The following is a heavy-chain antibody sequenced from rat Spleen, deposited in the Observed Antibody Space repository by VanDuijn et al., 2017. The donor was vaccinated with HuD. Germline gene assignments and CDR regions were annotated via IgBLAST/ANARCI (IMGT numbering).Heavy chain of an antibody. CDR1: GFTFSNYY. CDR3: ARRYDFDY. CDR2: ISSDGRRN. D-gene: IGHD1-11*01. Sequence: EVQLVESDGGLVQPGRSLKLSCAASGFTFSNYYMAWVRQAPTKGLEWVATISSDGRRNYYRDSVKGRFTLSRDNAKSTLYLQMDSLRSEDTATYYCARRYDFDYWGQGVMVTVSS. J-gene: IGHJ2*01. V-gene: IGHV5-29*01.